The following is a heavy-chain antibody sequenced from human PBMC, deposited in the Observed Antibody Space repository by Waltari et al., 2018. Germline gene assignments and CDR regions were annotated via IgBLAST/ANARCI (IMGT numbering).Heavy chain of an antibody. J-gene: IGHJ3*02. V-gene: IGHV3-30*06. CDR2: ITFDGTNK. Sequence: VQLVESGGGVVQPGGSLRLSCAASGFTFSGYGLHWVRQAPGQGIEWGAFITFDGTNKYYADSVKGRFTISRDKPKNTMFLQMNSLRPDETAIYYCASIFAGTAVTTIQPIDIWGQGTMVTVSS. D-gene: IGHD4-17*01. CDR3: ASIFAGTAVTTIQPIDI. CDR1: GFTFSGYG.